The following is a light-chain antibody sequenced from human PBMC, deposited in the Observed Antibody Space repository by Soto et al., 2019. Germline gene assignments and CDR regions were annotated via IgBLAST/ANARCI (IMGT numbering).Light chain of an antibody. J-gene: IGKJ1*01. CDR1: QSISSSF. CDR3: HQYGNTLWT. Sequence: EIVLTQSPGILSLSPGERASLSCGASQSISSSFLAWYQQKPGQAPRLLIYGASSRATGIPDRFSGTGSETDFTLTISRLEPEDFAVYYCHQYGNTLWTFGQGTKVDIK. V-gene: IGKV3-20*01. CDR2: GAS.